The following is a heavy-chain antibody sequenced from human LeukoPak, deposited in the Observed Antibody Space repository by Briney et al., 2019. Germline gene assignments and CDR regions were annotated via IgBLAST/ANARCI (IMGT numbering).Heavy chain of an antibody. V-gene: IGHV3-23*01. J-gene: IGHJ6*02. D-gene: IGHD3-16*01. CDR2: ISGSGGST. Sequence: GGSLRLSCAASGFTFSSYAMSWVRQAPGKGLEWVSAISGSGGSTYYADSVKGRFTISRDNSKSTLYLQMNSLRAEDTAVYYCAKSTFRPYYYYGMDVWGQGTTVTVSS. CDR1: GFTFSSYA. CDR3: AKSTFRPYYYYGMDV.